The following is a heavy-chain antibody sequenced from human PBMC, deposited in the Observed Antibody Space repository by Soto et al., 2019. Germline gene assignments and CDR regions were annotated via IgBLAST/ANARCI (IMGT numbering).Heavy chain of an antibody. CDR2: ISHDGSNK. D-gene: IGHD3-16*01. V-gene: IGHV3-30*03. CDR1: GFTFSSYG. Sequence: QVQLVESGGGVVQPGRSLRLSCAASGFTFSSYGMHWVRQAPGKGLEWVSLISHDGSNKYYADSVKGRFTISRDNSNNTLFLQVNSLRAEDTAVYYCFGNLFGRGYWGQGTLVTVSS. J-gene: IGHJ4*02. CDR3: FGNLFGRGY.